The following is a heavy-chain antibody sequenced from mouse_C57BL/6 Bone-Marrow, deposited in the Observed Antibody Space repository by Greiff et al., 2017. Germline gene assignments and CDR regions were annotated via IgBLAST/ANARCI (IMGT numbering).Heavy chain of an antibody. V-gene: IGHV1-64*01. CDR3: ARRGGMGFAY. Sequence: VQLQQPGAELVKPGASVKLSCKASGYTFTSYWMHWVKQRPGQGLEWIGMIPPNSGSTNYNEKFKSKATLTVDKSSSTAYMQLSSLTSEDSAVYYCARRGGMGFAYWGQGTLVTVSA. CDR1: GYTFTSYW. J-gene: IGHJ3*01. CDR2: IPPNSGST.